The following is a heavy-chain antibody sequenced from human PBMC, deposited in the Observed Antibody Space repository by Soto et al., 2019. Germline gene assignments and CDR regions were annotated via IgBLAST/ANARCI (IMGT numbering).Heavy chain of an antibody. D-gene: IGHD3-10*01. CDR2: IGWNSGSI. CDR1: RFSFNDYV. Sequence: HPGGSLRLSCAVCRFSFNDYVMHCVRLTPGKGLEWVSGIGWNSGSIGYADSVKGRFTISRDNAKNSLYLQMNSLRAEDTALYYCAKDGRAMVRGVIINYYGMDVWGQGTTVTV. J-gene: IGHJ6*02. V-gene: IGHV3-9*01. CDR3: AKDGRAMVRGVIINYYGMDV.